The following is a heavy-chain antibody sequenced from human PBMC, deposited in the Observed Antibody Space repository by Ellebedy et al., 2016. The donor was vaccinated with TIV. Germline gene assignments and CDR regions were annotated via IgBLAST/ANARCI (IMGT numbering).Heavy chain of an antibody. Sequence: ASVKVSCKASGGTFSSYGISWVRQAPGQGLEWMGGIIGMFATANYAQKFQGRVTITADEFTSTAYMELSSLTSEDTAVYYCARHPGYRTAEYFHHWGQGTLVTVSS. CDR3: ARHPGYRTAEYFHH. CDR2: IIGMFATA. V-gene: IGHV1-69*13. D-gene: IGHD5-12*01. J-gene: IGHJ1*01. CDR1: GGTFSSYG.